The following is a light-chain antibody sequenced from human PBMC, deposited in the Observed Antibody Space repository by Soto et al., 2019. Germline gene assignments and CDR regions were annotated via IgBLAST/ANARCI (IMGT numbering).Light chain of an antibody. Sequence: DIQMTQSPPTLSASVGDGVTITSRASQHISSWLAWYQQKPGKAPKLLIYDAFSLESGVPSRFSGSGSGTEFTLTISSLQPDDFATYYCQQYNDYSWTFGQGTKVEIK. V-gene: IGKV1-5*01. CDR3: QQYNDYSWT. CDR2: DAF. J-gene: IGKJ1*01. CDR1: QHISSW.